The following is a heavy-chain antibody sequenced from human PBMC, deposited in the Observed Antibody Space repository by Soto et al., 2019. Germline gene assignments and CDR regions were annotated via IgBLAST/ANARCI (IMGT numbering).Heavy chain of an antibody. V-gene: IGHV1-69*02. CDR1: GGTFSSYT. CDR2: IIPILGIA. Sequence: SVKVSCKASGGTFSSYTISWVRQAPGQGLEWMGRIIPILGIANYAQKFRGRVTITADKSTSTAYMELSSLRSEDTAVYYCARAMYYYDSSGYYCPYWGQGTLVNVSS. D-gene: IGHD3-22*01. J-gene: IGHJ4*02. CDR3: ARAMYYYDSSGYYCPY.